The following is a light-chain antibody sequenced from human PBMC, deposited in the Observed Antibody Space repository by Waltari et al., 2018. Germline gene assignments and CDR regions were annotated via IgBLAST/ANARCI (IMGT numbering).Light chain of an antibody. CDR1: SRDVGAYKY. J-gene: IGLJ3*02. V-gene: IGLV2-14*01. Sequence: QSALTQPASVSGSPGQSITISCTGTSRDVGAYKYVSWYQHPPGKAPKLTISEVRNRPSGVSNRFSGSKSGNMASLTISGLQAEDEADYYCNSYTTSSTWVFGGGTKLTVL. CDR3: NSYTTSSTWV. CDR2: EVR.